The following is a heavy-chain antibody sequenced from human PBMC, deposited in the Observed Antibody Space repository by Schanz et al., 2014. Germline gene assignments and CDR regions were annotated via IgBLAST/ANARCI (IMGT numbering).Heavy chain of an antibody. J-gene: IGHJ4*02. D-gene: IGHD3-10*01. V-gene: IGHV3-23*04. CDR1: GFSFSSYA. Sequence: EAHLVESGGGLVKPGGSLRLSCATSGFSFSSYAINWVRQAPGKGLEWVSGISGSGASTYYADSVKGRFTISRDNSNKTVDLQMNSLRAEDTALYYCVRDELLWFGEVLSLDYWGQGALVTVSS. CDR2: ISGSGAST. CDR3: VRDELLWFGEVLSLDY.